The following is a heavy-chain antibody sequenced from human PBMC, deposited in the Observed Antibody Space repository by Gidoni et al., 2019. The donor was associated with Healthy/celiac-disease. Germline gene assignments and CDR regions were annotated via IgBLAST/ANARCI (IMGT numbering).Heavy chain of an antibody. J-gene: IGHJ3*02. CDR1: GFTFDDYA. V-gene: IGHV3-9*01. D-gene: IGHD1-20*01. CDR3: AKVLPESGYNWNLGSAFDI. CDR2: ISWNSGSI. Sequence: EVQLVESGGGLVQPGRSLRLSCAASGFTFDDYAMHWVRQAPGKGLEWVSGISWNSGSIGYADSVKGRFTISRDNAKNSLYLQMNSLRAEDTALYYCAKVLPESGYNWNLGSAFDIWGQGTMVTVSS.